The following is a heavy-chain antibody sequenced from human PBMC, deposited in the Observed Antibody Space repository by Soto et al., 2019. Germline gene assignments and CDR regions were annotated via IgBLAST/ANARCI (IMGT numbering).Heavy chain of an antibody. CDR1: GDSINSGGYY. CDR3: ARGSSDYNWFDP. J-gene: IGHJ5*02. V-gene: IGHV4-31*03. CDR2: SFYSAYT. Sequence: PSETLSLTCTVSGDSINSGGYYYSWIRQYPGKGLEYIGYSFYSAYTYYNPSLRSRVTMSVDTSKNQLSLKLTSVTAADTAVYYCARGSSDYNWFDPWGQGTLVTVPQ. D-gene: IGHD6-19*01.